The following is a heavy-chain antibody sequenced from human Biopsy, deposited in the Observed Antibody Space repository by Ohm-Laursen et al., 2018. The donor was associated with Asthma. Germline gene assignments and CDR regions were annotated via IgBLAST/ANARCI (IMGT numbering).Heavy chain of an antibody. D-gene: IGHD6-19*01. CDR2: ISYDGSSK. V-gene: IGHV3-30*03. CDR3: ARDSSGSHFDY. Sequence: SLRLSCSASRFNFRSYGMHWVRQAPGKGLEWLAIISYDGSSKVYADSVRGRFTIARDNSKNTLYLQMNSLRVDDTGVYYCARDSSGSHFDYWGQGTLVTVAS. CDR1: RFNFRSYG. J-gene: IGHJ4*02.